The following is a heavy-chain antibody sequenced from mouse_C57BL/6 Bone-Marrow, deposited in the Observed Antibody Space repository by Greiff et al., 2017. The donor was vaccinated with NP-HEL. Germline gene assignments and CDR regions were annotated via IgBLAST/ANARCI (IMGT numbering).Heavy chain of an antibody. CDR2: IYPRSGNT. D-gene: IGHD1-1*01. CDR1: GYTFTSYG. Sequence: QVQLQQSGAELARPGASVKLSCKASGYTFTSYGISWVKQRTGQGLEWIGEIYPRSGNTYYNEKFKGKATLTADKSSSTAYMELRSLTSEDSAVYFFAREGYGSSYVPYYAMDYWGQGTSVTVSS. CDR3: AREGYGSSYVPYYAMDY. J-gene: IGHJ4*01. V-gene: IGHV1-81*01.